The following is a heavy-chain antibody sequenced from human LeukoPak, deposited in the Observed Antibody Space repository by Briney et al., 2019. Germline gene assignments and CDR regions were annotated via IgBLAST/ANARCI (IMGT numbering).Heavy chain of an antibody. Sequence: GASVKVSCKASGCTFTSYGISWVRQAPGHGLEWMGWSSAYNGNTNYAQKLQGRVTMTTDTSTSTAYMELRSLRSDDTAVYYCARARLGYCSSTSCYSHFDYWGQGTLVTVSS. V-gene: IGHV1-18*01. D-gene: IGHD2-2*01. CDR1: GCTFTSYG. CDR3: ARARLGYCSSTSCYSHFDY. CDR2: SSAYNGNT. J-gene: IGHJ4*02.